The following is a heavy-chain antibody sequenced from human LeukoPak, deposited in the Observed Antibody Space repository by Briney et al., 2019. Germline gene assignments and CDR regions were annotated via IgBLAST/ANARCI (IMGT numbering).Heavy chain of an antibody. CDR2: IIPIFGTA. J-gene: IGHJ4*02. V-gene: IGHV1-69*13. CDR3: ARCDVGDGYSHY. D-gene: IGHD5-24*01. CDR1: GGTFSSYA. Sequence: SVKVSCKASGGTFSSYAISWVRQAPGQGLEWMGGIIPIFGTANYAQKFQGRVTITADESTSTAYMELSSLRSEDTAVYYCARCDVGDGYSHYWGQGTLVTVSS.